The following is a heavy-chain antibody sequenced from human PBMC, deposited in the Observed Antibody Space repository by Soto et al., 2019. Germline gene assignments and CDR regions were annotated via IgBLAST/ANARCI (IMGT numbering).Heavy chain of an antibody. CDR2: IYYSGST. CDR3: ASIAGLGYYYMDV. CDR1: GGSISSYY. Sequence: SETLSLTCTVSGGSISSYYWSWIRQPPGKGLEWIGYIYYSGSTNYNPSLKSRVTISVDTSKNQFSLKLSSVTAADTAVYYCASIAGLGYYYMDVWGKGTTVTVSS. V-gene: IGHV4-59*08. D-gene: IGHD6-13*01. J-gene: IGHJ6*03.